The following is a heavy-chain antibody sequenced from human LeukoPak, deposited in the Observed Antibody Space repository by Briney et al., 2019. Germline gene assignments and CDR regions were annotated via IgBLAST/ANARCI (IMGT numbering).Heavy chain of an antibody. Sequence: PGGTLRLSCAASGFTFSSYSMNWVRQAPGKGQEWVSFISSSSDYISYADSVKGRFAISRDNAKNSLYVQMNSLRAEDTAVYYCARGSGSGSYYPRFDYWGQGTLVTVS. D-gene: IGHD3-10*01. CDR1: GFTFSSYS. V-gene: IGHV3-21*01. J-gene: IGHJ4*02. CDR3: ARGSGSGSYYPRFDY. CDR2: ISSSSDYI.